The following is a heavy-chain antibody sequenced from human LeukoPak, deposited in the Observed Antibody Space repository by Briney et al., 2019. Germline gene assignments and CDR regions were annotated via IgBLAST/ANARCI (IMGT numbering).Heavy chain of an antibody. V-gene: IGHV3-74*01. D-gene: IGHD3-16*01. CDR3: ARSRYDYIWGIDY. J-gene: IGHJ4*02. CDR1: GFTFRNYW. Sequence: GGSLRLSCVASGFTFRNYWMHWVRQAPGKGLVWVSRLNSDGSSTNYADSVKGRFTISRDNAKNTLYLQMNSLRDEDTAVFYCARSRYDYIWGIDYWGQGTLVTISS. CDR2: LNSDGSST.